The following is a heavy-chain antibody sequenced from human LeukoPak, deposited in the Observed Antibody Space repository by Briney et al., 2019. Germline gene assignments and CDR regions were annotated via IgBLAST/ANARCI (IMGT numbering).Heavy chain of an antibody. CDR2: IYTSGST. D-gene: IGHD5-18*01. CDR3: ARTLISGYSYGRKYFDY. J-gene: IGHJ4*02. Sequence: SQTLSLTCTVSGGSISSGSYYWSWIRQPPGKGLEWIGRIYTSGSTNYNPSLKSRVTISVDTSKNQFSLKLSSVTAADTAVYYCARTLISGYSYGRKYFDYWGQGTLVTVSS. CDR1: GGSISSGSYY. V-gene: IGHV4-61*02.